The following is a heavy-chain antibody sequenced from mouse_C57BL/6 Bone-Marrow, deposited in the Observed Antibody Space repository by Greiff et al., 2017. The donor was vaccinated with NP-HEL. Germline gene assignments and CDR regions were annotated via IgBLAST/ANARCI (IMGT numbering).Heavy chain of an antibody. V-gene: IGHV1-15*01. CDR2: IDPETGGT. CDR1: GYTFTDYE. J-gene: IGHJ2*01. D-gene: IGHD2-10*01. Sequence: VKLQHSGAELVRPGASVTLSCKASGYTFTDYEMHWVKQTPVHGLEWIGAIDPETGGTAYNQKFKGKAILTADKSSSTAYMELRSLTSEDSAVYYCTRAYSGDYWGQGTTLTVSS. CDR3: TRAYSGDY.